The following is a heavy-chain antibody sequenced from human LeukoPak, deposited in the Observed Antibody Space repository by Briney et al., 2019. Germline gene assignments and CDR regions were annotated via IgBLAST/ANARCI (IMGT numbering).Heavy chain of an antibody. CDR3: RIIAAGN. J-gene: IGHJ4*02. D-gene: IGHD6-25*01. V-gene: IGHV3-21*01. CDR2: ISDSSSYI. Sequence: GGSLRLSCAASGFTFSSYNMSWVRRAPGKGLEWVSSISDSSSYIYYADSVKGRFTISRDNAKNSLYLQMSGLRADDTALYYCRIIAAGNWGQGTLVTVSS. CDR1: GFTFSSYN.